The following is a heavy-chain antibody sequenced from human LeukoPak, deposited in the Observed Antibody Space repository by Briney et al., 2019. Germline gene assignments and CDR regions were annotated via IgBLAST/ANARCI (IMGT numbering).Heavy chain of an antibody. D-gene: IGHD3-9*01. V-gene: IGHV3-23*01. Sequence: PGGSLRLSCAASGFTFSSYAMSWVRQAPGKGLEWVSAISGSGGSTYYADSVKGRFTISRDNSKNTLYLQMNSLRAEDTAVYYCAKDHYDILTGHYKGLPYFDYWGQGTLVTVSS. CDR1: GFTFSSYA. CDR2: ISGSGGST. CDR3: AKDHYDILTGHYKGLPYFDY. J-gene: IGHJ4*02.